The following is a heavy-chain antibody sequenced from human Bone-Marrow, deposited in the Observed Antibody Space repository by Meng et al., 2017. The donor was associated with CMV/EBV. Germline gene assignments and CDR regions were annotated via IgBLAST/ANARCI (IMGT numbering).Heavy chain of an antibody. CDR3: TSGALPATINVLGYYYGMDV. D-gene: IGHD2-2*01. CDR2: IKSKTDGGTT. J-gene: IGHJ6*02. CDR1: GFTFRYAW. Sequence: GESLKISCADSGFTFRYAWISWVRHPPGKGLEWVGHIKSKTDGGTTDYAAPVNGRFTISRDDSKNALYLHMNSLNTEDTAVYYCTSGALPATINVLGYYYGMDVWGQGTTVTVSS. V-gene: IGHV3-15*01.